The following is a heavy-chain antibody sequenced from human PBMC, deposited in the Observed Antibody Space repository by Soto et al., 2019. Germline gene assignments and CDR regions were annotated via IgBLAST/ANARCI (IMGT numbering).Heavy chain of an antibody. J-gene: IGHJ2*01. CDR2: IYHSGST. CDR1: GGSISSGGYS. V-gene: IGHV4-30-2*01. CDR3: ARGGGFSVVDWYFDL. D-gene: IGHD2-15*01. Sequence: QLELQESGSGLVKPSQTLSLTCAVSGGSISSGGYSWSWIRQPPGKGLEWIGYIYHSGSTYYNPSLKSRVTISVDRSKNQFSLKLSSVTAADTAVYYCARGGGFSVVDWYFDLWGRGTLVTVSS.